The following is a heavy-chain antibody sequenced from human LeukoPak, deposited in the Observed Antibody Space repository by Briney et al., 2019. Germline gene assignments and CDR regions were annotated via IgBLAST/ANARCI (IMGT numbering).Heavy chain of an antibody. CDR2: ISGSGNSI. Sequence: GGSLRLSCAASGFTFSAYEMNWVRQAPGKGLEPVSYISGSGNSISYADSVRGRFTISRDNAKNSLYLQMNSLRAEDTAVYYCAREKTMPYFDYWGQGTLVTVSS. J-gene: IGHJ4*02. D-gene: IGHD2-2*01. CDR3: AREKTMPYFDY. V-gene: IGHV3-48*03. CDR1: GFTFSAYE.